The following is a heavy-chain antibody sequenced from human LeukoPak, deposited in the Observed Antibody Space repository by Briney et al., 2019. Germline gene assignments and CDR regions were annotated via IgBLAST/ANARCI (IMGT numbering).Heavy chain of an antibody. V-gene: IGHV3-53*05. CDR2: IKSGGGT. J-gene: IGHJ3*02. CDR1: DFNVRGND. CDR3: ARDSTRSAFDI. Sequence: GGSLRLSCAASDFNVRGNDMTCVRQAPGKGLEWVSVIKSGGGTYYADSVKGRFTISRDNPKNALYLQMNSLRAEDTAIYYCARDSTRSAFDIWGQGTMVTVSS.